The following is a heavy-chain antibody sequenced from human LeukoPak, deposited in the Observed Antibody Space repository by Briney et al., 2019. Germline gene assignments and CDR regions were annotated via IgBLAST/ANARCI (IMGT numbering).Heavy chain of an antibody. CDR3: ARGGEHIVVVTAIPRYFDY. CDR2: INHSGST. J-gene: IGHJ4*02. Sequence: SETLSLTCAVYGGSFSGYYWSWIRQPPGKGLEWIGEINHSGSTNYNPSLKSRVTISVDTSKNQFSLKLSSVTAADTAVYYCARGGEHIVVVTAIPRYFDYWGQGALVTVSS. V-gene: IGHV4-34*01. CDR1: GGSFSGYY. D-gene: IGHD2-21*02.